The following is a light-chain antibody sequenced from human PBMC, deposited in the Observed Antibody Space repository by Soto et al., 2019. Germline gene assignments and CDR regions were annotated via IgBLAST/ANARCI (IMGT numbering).Light chain of an antibody. CDR2: GAS. J-gene: IGKJ3*01. CDR1: ESVSTSY. V-gene: IGKV3-20*01. Sequence: EIVLTQSPGTLSLSPGERATLSCRASESVSTSYLAWYQQKPGQATRLLIYGASGRATGIPARFSVSASGTDFTLTISRLEPEDFAVYYCQRYGTSALFGPGTKVDIK. CDR3: QRYGTSAL.